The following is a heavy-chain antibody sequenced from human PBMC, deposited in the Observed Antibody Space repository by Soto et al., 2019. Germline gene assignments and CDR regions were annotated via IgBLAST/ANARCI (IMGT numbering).Heavy chain of an antibody. D-gene: IGHD2-2*01. Sequence: SVKVSCKASGGTFSSYTISWVRQAPGQGLEWMGRIIPILGIANYAQKFQGRVTITADKSTSTAYMELSSLRSEDTAVYYCARARDIVVVPAAMGFDYWGQGTLVTVSS. CDR2: IIPILGIA. J-gene: IGHJ4*02. V-gene: IGHV1-69*02. CDR1: GGTFSSYT. CDR3: ARARDIVVVPAAMGFDY.